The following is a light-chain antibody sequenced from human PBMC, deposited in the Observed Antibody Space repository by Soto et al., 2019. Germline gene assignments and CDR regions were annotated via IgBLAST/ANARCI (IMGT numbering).Light chain of an antibody. CDR2: WAS. CDR3: HQYYDSPPT. CDR1: QSVLYSSNNRNY. Sequence: DIVMTQSPDSLAVSLGEEATINCKSSQSVLYSSNNRNYLAWYQQKPGQSPKLLIYWASARESGVPDRFSGSGSGTEFSLPISSLQAEDVAVYYCHQYYDSPPTFGQGTKVEI. V-gene: IGKV4-1*01. J-gene: IGKJ1*01.